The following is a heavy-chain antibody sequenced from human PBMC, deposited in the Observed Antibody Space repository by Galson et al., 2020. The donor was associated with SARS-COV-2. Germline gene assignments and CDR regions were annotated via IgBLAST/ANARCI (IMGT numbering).Heavy chain of an antibody. D-gene: IGHD6-19*01. CDR3: AIGNGAVAAFYYYMDV. V-gene: IGHV1-8*02. CDR1: GYTFTSYD. CDR2: MNPNSGDT. Sequence: ASVKVSYKASGYTFTSYDINWVRQATGQGLEWLGWMNPNSGDTGYAQKFQGRVTMTRDTSISTAYMELSSLTSEDTAVYYCAIGNGAVAAFYYYMDVWGKGTTVTISS. J-gene: IGHJ6*03.